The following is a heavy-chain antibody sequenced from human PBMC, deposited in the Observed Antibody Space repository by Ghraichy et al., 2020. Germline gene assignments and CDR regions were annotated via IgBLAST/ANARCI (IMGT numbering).Heavy chain of an antibody. V-gene: IGHV3-48*02. CDR3: ARGPELDY. J-gene: IGHJ4*02. D-gene: IGHD1-14*01. CDR2: ISGSASAR. CDR1: GFTFSSYN. Sequence: GGSLRLSCAFYGFTFSSYNMNWVRQAPGKGLEWVSYISGSASARSYADSVKGRFTMSRDIAKNSLYLQMNSLRDEDTAIYYCARGPELDYWGQGTLVTVSS.